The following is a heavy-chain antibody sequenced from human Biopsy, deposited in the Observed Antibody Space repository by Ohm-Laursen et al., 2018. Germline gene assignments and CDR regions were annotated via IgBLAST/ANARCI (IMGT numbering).Heavy chain of an antibody. D-gene: IGHD6-19*01. CDR3: VRTPTISVGGTWSRYWFFDI. CDR1: GYSLTSHD. V-gene: IGHV1-8*01. CDR2: INPNNGNT. Sequence: SVKVSCKASGYSLTSHDINWMRQAPGQGPEWMGWINPNNGNTGYAPQFQGRVSMTTDTSISTAYMELSGLTFEDTAVYYCVRTPTISVGGTWSRYWFFDIWGRGTLITVSS. J-gene: IGHJ2*01.